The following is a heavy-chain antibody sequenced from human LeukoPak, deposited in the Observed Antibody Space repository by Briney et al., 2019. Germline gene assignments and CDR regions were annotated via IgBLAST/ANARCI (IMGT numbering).Heavy chain of an antibody. CDR2: ISSSSSYI. CDR1: GFTFSSHS. V-gene: IGHV3-21*04. CDR3: AKDHYYDSSGYCFDY. Sequence: PGGSLRLSCAASGFTFSSHSMNWVRQAPGKGLEWVSSISSSSSYIYYADSVKGRFTISRDNAKNSLYLQMNSLRAEDTALYYCAKDHYYDSSGYCFDYWGQGTLVTVSS. J-gene: IGHJ4*02. D-gene: IGHD3-22*01.